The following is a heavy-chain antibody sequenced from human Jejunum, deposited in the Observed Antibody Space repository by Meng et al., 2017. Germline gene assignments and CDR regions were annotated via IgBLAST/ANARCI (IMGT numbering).Heavy chain of an antibody. CDR1: GGSVSSAAYY. Sequence: QGQVLGPGPGLVGPSEALSLTCTVSGGSVSSAAYYWNWIRQPPGKGLEWIGYIYYSGGTTYSPSLNSRVTISIDTAKNQVSLKVSSVTAADTAVYYCAHSSSSSSFGFDYWGQGTLVTVSS. V-gene: IGHV4-61*08. D-gene: IGHD6-6*01. CDR2: IYYSGGT. J-gene: IGHJ4*02. CDR3: AHSSSSSSFGFDY.